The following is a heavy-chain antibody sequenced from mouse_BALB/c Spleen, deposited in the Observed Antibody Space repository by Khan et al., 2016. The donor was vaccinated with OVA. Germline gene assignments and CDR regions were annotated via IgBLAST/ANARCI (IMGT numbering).Heavy chain of an antibody. D-gene: IGHD1-2*01. CDR1: GYTFTDYY. CDR2: ISPGSGDP. J-gene: IGHJ3*01. CDR3: ARRNYFGYTFAY. Sequence: QVQLQQSGAELARPGASVKLSCTASGYTFTDYYINWVKQRTGQGLEWIGEISPGSGDPYYNERFMGKATLTADKSSSSAYMQLSSLTSEASAVYCCARRNYFGYTFAYWGQGTLVTVSA. V-gene: IGHV1-77*01.